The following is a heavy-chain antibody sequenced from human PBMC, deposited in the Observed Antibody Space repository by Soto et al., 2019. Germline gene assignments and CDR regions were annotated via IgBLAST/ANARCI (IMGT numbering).Heavy chain of an antibody. D-gene: IGHD1-26*01. Sequence: EVQLVESGGGLVQPGGSLRLSCAASGFTVSSNYMSWVRQAPGKGLEWVSVIYSGGSTYYADSVKGRFTISRDNSKNTLYLQMNSLRAEDTAVYYCARDQWELPLDCWGQGTLVTVSS. CDR2: IYSGGST. J-gene: IGHJ4*02. V-gene: IGHV3-66*01. CDR1: GFTVSSNY. CDR3: ARDQWELPLDC.